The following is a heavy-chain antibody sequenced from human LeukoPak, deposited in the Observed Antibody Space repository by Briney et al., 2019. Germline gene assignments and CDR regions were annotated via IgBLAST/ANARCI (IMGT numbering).Heavy chain of an antibody. V-gene: IGHV3-64*01. Sequence: PGGSLRLSCAASGFTFSKYAMHWVRQAPGKGLEYVSAISNDGRSTFHAKSVKGRFTISRDNSKNTLYLQMGSLRAEDMAVYYCATSQYGYYYYYSMDVWGQGTTVTVSS. D-gene: IGHD2/OR15-2a*01. J-gene: IGHJ6*02. CDR3: ATSQYGYYYYYSMDV. CDR1: GFTFSKYA. CDR2: ISNDGRST.